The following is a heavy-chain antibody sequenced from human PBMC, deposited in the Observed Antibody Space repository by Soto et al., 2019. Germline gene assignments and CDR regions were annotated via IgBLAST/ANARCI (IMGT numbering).Heavy chain of an antibody. Sequence: AASVKVSCKVSGYTLTELSMHWVRQAPGKGLEWMGGYDPTDGETMYAQKFQGRVTMTEDTSTDTAHMELSSLKSEDTAVYYCTTALYLAAISTFDYWGQGTLVTVSS. V-gene: IGHV1-24*01. J-gene: IGHJ4*02. CDR1: GYTLTELS. D-gene: IGHD2-2*02. CDR3: TTALYLAAISTFDY. CDR2: YDPTDGET.